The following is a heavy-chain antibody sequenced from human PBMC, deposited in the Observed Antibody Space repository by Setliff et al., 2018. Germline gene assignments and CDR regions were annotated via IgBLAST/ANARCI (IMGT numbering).Heavy chain of an antibody. Sequence: SETLSLTCDVSGYSFKSDDYWAWIRQSPGRGLEWIGSVSHSGSPYYNPSLKSRVTISMDTSKNQFSLKLSSVTAADTAVYYCAREQWLDPPGYYYMDVWAKGTTVTVSS. CDR2: VSHSGSP. CDR3: AREQWLDPPGYYYMDV. CDR1: GYSFKSDDY. J-gene: IGHJ6*03. V-gene: IGHV4-38-2*02. D-gene: IGHD6-19*01.